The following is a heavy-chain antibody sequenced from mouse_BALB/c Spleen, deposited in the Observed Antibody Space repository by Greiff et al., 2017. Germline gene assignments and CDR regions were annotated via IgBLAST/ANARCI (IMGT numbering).Heavy chain of an antibody. J-gene: IGHJ2*01. V-gene: IGHV1-54*01. CDR1: GYAFTNYL. Sequence: VKLMESGAELVRPGTSVKVSCKASGYAFTNYLIEWVKQRPGQGLEWIGVINPGSGGTNYNEKFKGKATLTADKSSSTAYMQLSSLTSDDSAVYFCARESFDYWGQGTTLTVSS. CDR2: INPGSGGT. CDR3: ARESFDY.